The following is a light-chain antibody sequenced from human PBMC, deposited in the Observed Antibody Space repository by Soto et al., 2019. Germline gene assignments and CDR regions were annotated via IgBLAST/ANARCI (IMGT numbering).Light chain of an antibody. CDR2: GAS. V-gene: IGKV3-15*01. Sequence: ETVLTQSPAILSVSLGERATFSCRASQSISSDLAWYQQKPGQVPRLLIYGASTRATGIPARFSGSGSGTEFTLTISGLQSEDFAVYHDQQYNSWPHSFGQGTKLEI. J-gene: IGKJ2*01. CDR3: QQYNSWPHS. CDR1: QSISSD.